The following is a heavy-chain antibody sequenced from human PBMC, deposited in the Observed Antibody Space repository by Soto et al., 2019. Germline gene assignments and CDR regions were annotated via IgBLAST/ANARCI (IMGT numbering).Heavy chain of an antibody. D-gene: IGHD5-12*01. V-gene: IGHV1-69*01. CDR3: AADIVATILGNYYYYYGMDV. CDR2: SIPIFGTA. J-gene: IGHJ6*02. Sequence: VRQDKRQGLEWRGGSIPIFGTANYAQKFQGRVTNTADESTSTAYMELSSLRSEDTAVYYCAADIVATILGNYYYYYGMDVWGQGTTVAVSS.